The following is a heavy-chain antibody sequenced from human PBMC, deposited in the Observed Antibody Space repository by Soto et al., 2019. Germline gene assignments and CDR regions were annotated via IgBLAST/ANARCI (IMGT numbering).Heavy chain of an antibody. V-gene: IGHV1-69*13. CDR3: ASTRGYYYYDGIDV. CDR1: RRTFSSFA. J-gene: IGHJ6*02. CDR2: IIPIFGTA. Sequence: SVKVSCKASRRTFSSFAITWTRPAPGQGLEWMGGIIPIFGTANYAQKFQGRVTITADESTSTAYMEMSSLRSEDTAVYYCASTRGYYYYDGIDVWGQGTTVTVSS.